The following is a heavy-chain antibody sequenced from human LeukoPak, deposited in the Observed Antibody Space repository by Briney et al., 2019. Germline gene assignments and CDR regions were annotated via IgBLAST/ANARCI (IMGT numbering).Heavy chain of an antibody. Sequence: GGSLRLSCAASGFTFSSYVMHWVRQAPGKGLEWVAIISYDGSNEYYADSVKGRFTISRDNAKNSLYLQMNSLRAEDTAVYYCARGAGLLWFGDSTPLDHWGQGTLVTVSS. J-gene: IGHJ4*02. D-gene: IGHD3-10*01. CDR1: GFTFSSYV. V-gene: IGHV3-30*04. CDR2: ISYDGSNE. CDR3: ARGAGLLWFGDSTPLDH.